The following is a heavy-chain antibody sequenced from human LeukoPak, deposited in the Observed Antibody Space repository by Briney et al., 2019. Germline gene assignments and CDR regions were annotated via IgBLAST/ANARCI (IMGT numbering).Heavy chain of an antibody. D-gene: IGHD1-26*01. V-gene: IGHV3-30*02. Sequence: PGGSLRLSCAASGFTFSSYGMHWVRQAPGKGLEWVAFIRYDGSNKYYADSVKGRFTISRDNSKNTLYLQMNSLRAEDTAVYYCAKGGVWEVHYYYYYMDVWGKGTTVTISS. J-gene: IGHJ6*03. CDR1: GFTFSSYG. CDR3: AKGGVWEVHYYYYYMDV. CDR2: IRYDGSNK.